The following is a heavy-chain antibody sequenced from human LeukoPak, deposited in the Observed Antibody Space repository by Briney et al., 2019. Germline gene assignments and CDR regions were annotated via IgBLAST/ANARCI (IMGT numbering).Heavy chain of an antibody. J-gene: IGHJ4*02. V-gene: IGHV4-4*07. Sequence: SETLSLTCTVSGVSISNFYWSWIRQPAGKALEWIGRIYVSGSTNYNPSLKSRVTISVDTSKNQFSLKLSSVTAADTAVYYCARRPLYDSSGYFDYWGQGTLVTVSS. D-gene: IGHD3-22*01. CDR2: IYVSGST. CDR3: ARRPLYDSSGYFDY. CDR1: GVSISNFY.